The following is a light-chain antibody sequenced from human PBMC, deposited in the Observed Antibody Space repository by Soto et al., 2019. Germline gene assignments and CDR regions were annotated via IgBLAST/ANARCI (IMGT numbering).Light chain of an antibody. CDR3: LQDYDYPYT. V-gene: IGKV1-5*03. CDR1: QTISSW. CDR2: KAS. J-gene: IGKJ2*01. Sequence: DIQMTQSPSTLSGSVGDRVTITCRASQTISSWLAWYQQKPGKAPKLLIYKASTLKSGVPSRFSGSGSGTDFTLIISSLQPEDFATYYCLQDYDYPYTFGQGTKVDI.